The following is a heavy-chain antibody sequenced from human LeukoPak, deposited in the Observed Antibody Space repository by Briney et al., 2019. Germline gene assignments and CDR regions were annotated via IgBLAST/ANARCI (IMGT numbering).Heavy chain of an antibody. CDR1: GFSFSIYA. CDR3: ARDHLSSGSSPDYYYYYYMDV. Sequence: GGSLRLSCTASGFSFSIYALSWVRQAPGKGLEWVSGIRGSGAITYYADSVKGRFTISRDNAKNTLYLQMNSLRAEDTAVYYCARDHLSSGSSPDYYYYYYMDVWGKGTTVTISS. J-gene: IGHJ6*03. D-gene: IGHD6-19*01. V-gene: IGHV3-23*01. CDR2: IRGSGAIT.